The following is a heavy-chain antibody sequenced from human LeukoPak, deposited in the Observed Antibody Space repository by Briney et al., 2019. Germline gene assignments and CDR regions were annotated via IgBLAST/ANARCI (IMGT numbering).Heavy chain of an antibody. CDR3: ARDPRRYNWNGGDAFDI. J-gene: IGHJ3*02. CDR1: GFTFSSYS. D-gene: IGHD1-20*01. CDR2: ISSSSSYI. V-gene: IGHV3-21*01. Sequence: GGSLRLSCAASGFTFSSYSMNWVRQAPGKGLEWVSSISSSSSYIYYADSVKGRFTISRDNAKNSLYLQMNSLRAEDTAVYYCARDPRRYNWNGGDAFDIWGQGTMVTVSS.